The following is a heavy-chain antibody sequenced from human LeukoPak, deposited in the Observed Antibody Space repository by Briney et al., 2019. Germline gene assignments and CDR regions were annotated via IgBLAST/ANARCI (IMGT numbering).Heavy chain of an antibody. Sequence: PGGSLRLSCAASGFTFSSYSMNWVRQAPGKGLEWVSSISSSSSYIYYADSVKGRFTISRDNAKNSLYLQMNSLRAEDTAVNYCARDLGDFWSGYYGYWGQGTLVTVSS. D-gene: IGHD3-3*01. J-gene: IGHJ4*02. CDR1: GFTFSSYS. CDR3: ARDLGDFWSGYYGY. CDR2: ISSSSSYI. V-gene: IGHV3-21*01.